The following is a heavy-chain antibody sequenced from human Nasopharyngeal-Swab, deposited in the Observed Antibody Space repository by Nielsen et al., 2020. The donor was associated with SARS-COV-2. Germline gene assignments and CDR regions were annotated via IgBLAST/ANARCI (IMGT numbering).Heavy chain of an antibody. CDR2: ISSSSSYT. CDR1: GFTFSDYY. Sequence: GESLKISCAASGFTFSDYYMSWIRQAPGKGLEWVSYISSSSSYTNYADSVKGRFTISRANAKNSLYLQMNSLRAEDTAVYYCARAYYDSEVSGYYYYYMDVWGKGTTVTVSS. J-gene: IGHJ6*03. CDR3: ARAYYDSEVSGYYYYYMDV. D-gene: IGHD3-22*01. V-gene: IGHV3-11*06.